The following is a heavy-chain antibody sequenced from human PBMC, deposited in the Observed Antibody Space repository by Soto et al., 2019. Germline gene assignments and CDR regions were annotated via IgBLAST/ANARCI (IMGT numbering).Heavy chain of an antibody. V-gene: IGHV4-4*02. CDR1: CGSISSSNW. D-gene: IGHD1-20*01. Sequence: SETLSLTCAVSCGSISSSNWWSWVRQPPGKGLEWIGEIYHSGSTNYNPSLKSRVTISVDKSKNQFSLKLSSVTAADTAVYYCARGFIGVTGTTDYYYGMDVWGQGTTVTVSS. CDR2: IYHSGST. CDR3: ARGFIGVTGTTDYYYGMDV. J-gene: IGHJ6*02.